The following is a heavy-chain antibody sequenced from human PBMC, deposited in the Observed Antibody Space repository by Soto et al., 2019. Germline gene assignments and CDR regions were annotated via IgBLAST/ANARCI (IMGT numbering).Heavy chain of an antibody. CDR2: IYYTGST. Sequence: SETLSLTCTVSGGSISSSSYYWGWIRQPPGKGLEWIGSIYYTGSTYYNPSLKSRVTISVDTSNNQFSLKLSSVTAADTAVYFCARHTSYYGFWSGPSWFDPWGQGTLVTVSS. J-gene: IGHJ5*02. CDR1: GGSISSSSYY. D-gene: IGHD3-3*01. CDR3: ARHTSYYGFWSGPSWFDP. V-gene: IGHV4-39*01.